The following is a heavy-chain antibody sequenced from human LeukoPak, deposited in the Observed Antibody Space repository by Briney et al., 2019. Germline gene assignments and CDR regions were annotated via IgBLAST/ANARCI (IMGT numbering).Heavy chain of an antibody. J-gene: IGHJ4*02. CDR1: GYTFTSYY. CDR3: ARGGRETARHFDY. D-gene: IGHD5-18*01. CDR2: INPSGGST. V-gene: IGHV1-46*01. Sequence: ASVKVSCKASGYTFTSYYMHWVRQAPGQGLEWMGIINPSGGSTSYAQKFQGRVTMTRDMSTSTVYMELSSLRSEGAAVYYCARGGRETARHFDYWGQGTLVTVSS.